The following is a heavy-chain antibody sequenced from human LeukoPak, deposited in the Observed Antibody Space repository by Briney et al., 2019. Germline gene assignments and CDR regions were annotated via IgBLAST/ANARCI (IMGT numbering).Heavy chain of an antibody. CDR2: ISWNSGSI. D-gene: IGHD3-22*01. CDR1: GFTFDDYA. CDR3: ARGLYDSSGYYYNGGIFDY. V-gene: IGHV3-9*01. Sequence: GGSLRLSCAASGFTFDDYAMHWVRQAPGKGLEWVSGISWNSGSIGYADSVKGRFTISRDNSKNTLYLQMNSLRAEDTAVYYCARGLYDSSGYYYNGGIFDYWGQGTLVTVSS. J-gene: IGHJ4*02.